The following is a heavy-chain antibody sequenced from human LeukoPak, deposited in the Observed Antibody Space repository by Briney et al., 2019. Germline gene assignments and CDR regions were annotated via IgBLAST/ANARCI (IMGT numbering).Heavy chain of an antibody. CDR1: GHSFTACY. CDR2: IHPRSGDT. D-gene: IGHD3-10*01. CDR3: ARDGVYGTGSYYRGSFDY. V-gene: IGHV1-2*02. Sequence: ASVKVSCKASGHSFTACYIHWVRQAPGQGLEWMGWIHPRSGDTRYAQKFQGRVTMARDTSISTVYMDLSSLGSDDTAVYYCARDGVYGTGSYYRGSFDYWGQGILVTVSS. J-gene: IGHJ4*02.